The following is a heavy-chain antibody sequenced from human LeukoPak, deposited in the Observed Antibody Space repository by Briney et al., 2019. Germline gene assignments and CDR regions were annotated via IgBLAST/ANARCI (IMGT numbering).Heavy chain of an antibody. CDR1: GFTFRNYW. J-gene: IGHJ5*02. V-gene: IGHV3-74*01. CDR2: IRGDGGSI. Sequence: GGSLRLSCATSGFTFRNYWMNWLRQAPGKGLLWVARIRGDGGSITYAESVKGRFTISRDNARSTLYLQMNSLRVEDTAVYYCAKSDWFDPCGQGTLVTVSS. CDR3: AKSDWFDP.